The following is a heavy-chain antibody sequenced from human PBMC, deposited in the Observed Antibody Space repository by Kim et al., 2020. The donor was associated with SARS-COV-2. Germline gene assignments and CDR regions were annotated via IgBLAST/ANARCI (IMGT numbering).Heavy chain of an antibody. J-gene: IGHJ6*02. CDR3: AKDMVRRNYYYYGMDV. CDR2: ISYDGSNK. CDR1: GFTFSSYG. V-gene: IGHV3-30*18. D-gene: IGHD3-10*01. Sequence: GGSLRLSCAASGFTFSSYGMHWVSQAPGKGLEWVAVISYDGSNKYYADSVKGRFTISRDNSKNTLYLQMNSLRAEDTAVYYCAKDMVRRNYYYYGMDVWGQGTTVTVSS.